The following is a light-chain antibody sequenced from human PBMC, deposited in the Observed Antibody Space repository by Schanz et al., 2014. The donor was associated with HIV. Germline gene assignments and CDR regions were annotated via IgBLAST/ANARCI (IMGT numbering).Light chain of an antibody. V-gene: IGLV2-23*01. J-gene: IGLJ7*01. CDR2: EGT. CDR3: CSYGPNSTVI. CDR1: SSDIGTYNL. Sequence: QSVLTQPASVSGSPGQSITISCTGTSSDIGTYNLVSWYQQHPYKAPKVMIYEGTKRPSGVSDRFSGSKSDNTASLTISGLQAEDEADYYCCSYGPNSTVIFGGGTQLTVL.